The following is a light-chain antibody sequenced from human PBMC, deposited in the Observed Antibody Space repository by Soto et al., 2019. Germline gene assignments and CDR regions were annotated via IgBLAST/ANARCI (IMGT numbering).Light chain of an antibody. CDR3: QTGGSGMGV. CDR1: SGHSNYA. Sequence: QLVLTQSPSASASLGASVKLTCTLSSGHSNYAIAWHQQQSEKGPRYLMKLNSDGSHSKGDGIPDRFSGSSSGAERYLTISSLQSEDEADYYCQTGGSGMGVLGGGTKLTVL. J-gene: IGLJ2*01. CDR2: LNSDGSH. V-gene: IGLV4-69*01.